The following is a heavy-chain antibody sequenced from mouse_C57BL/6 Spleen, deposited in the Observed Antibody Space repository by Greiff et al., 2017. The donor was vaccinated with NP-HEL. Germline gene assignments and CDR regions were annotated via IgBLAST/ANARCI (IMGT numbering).Heavy chain of an antibody. J-gene: IGHJ2*01. D-gene: IGHD2-3*01. V-gene: IGHV1-82*01. Sequence: VHLVESGPELVKPGASVKISCKASGYAFSSSWMNWVKQRPGKGLEWIGRIYPGDGDTNYNGKFKGKATLTADKSSSTAYMQLSSLTSEDSAVYFCARGYDGYYVYYFDYWGQGTTLTVSS. CDR2: IYPGDGDT. CDR1: GYAFSSSW. CDR3: ARGYDGYYVYYFDY.